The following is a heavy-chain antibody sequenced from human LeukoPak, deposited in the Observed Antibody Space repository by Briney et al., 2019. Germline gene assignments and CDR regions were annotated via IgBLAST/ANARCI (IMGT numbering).Heavy chain of an antibody. J-gene: IGHJ5*02. Sequence: SETLSLTCTVSGGSISSYYWSWIRQPPGKGLEWIGYIYYSGSTNYNPSLKSRVTISVGTSKNQFSLKLSSVTAAGTAVYYCAHSSSWYSARFDPWGQGTLVTVSS. V-gene: IGHV4-59*08. CDR2: IYYSGST. CDR3: AHSSSWYSARFDP. CDR1: GGSISSYY. D-gene: IGHD6-13*01.